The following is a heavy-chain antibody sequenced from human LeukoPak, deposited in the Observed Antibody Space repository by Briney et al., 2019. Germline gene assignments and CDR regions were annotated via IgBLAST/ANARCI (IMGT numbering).Heavy chain of an antibody. D-gene: IGHD6-13*01. CDR3: ARVVAAAGPGWGWFDP. J-gene: IGHJ5*02. V-gene: IGHV1-2*02. Sequence: ASVKVSCKASGYTFTGYYMHWVRQAPGQGLEWMGWINPSSGGTNYAQKFQGRVTMTRDTSISTAYMELSRLRSDDTAVYYLARVVAAAGPGWGWFDPWGQGTLVIVSS. CDR2: INPSSGGT. CDR1: GYTFTGYY.